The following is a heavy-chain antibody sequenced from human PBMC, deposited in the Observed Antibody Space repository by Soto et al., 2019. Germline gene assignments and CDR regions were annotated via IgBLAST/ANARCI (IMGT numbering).Heavy chain of an antibody. CDR1: GFTFSSYA. J-gene: IGHJ4*02. CDR2: ISGSGGST. CDR3: AKDLFVAGTQGGTSAFDY. V-gene: IGHV3-23*01. D-gene: IGHD6-19*01. Sequence: GGSLRVSCAASGFTFSSYAMSWVRQAPGKGLEWVSAISGSGGSTYYADSVKGRFTISRDNSKNTLYLQMNSLRAEDTAVYYCAKDLFVAGTQGGTSAFDYWGQGTQVTVSS.